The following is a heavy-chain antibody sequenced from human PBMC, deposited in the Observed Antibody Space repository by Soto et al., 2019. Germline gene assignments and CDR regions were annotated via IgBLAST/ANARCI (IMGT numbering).Heavy chain of an antibody. J-gene: IGHJ5*02. V-gene: IGHV1-24*01. CDR2: FDPEDGET. CDR1: GYTLTELS. CDR3: ARDRGVSSSWTRPYNWFDP. D-gene: IGHD6-13*01. Sequence: ASVKVSCKVSGYTLTELSMHWVRQAPGKGLEWMGGFDPEDGETIYAQKFQGRVTMTEDTSTDTAYMELSSLRSEDTAVYYCARDRGVSSSWTRPYNWFDPWGQGTLVTVSS.